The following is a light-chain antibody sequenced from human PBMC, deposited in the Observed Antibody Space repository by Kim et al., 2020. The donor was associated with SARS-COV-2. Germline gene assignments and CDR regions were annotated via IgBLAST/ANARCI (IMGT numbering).Light chain of an antibody. CDR3: QQYNDWPLLT. V-gene: IGKV3-15*01. Sequence: IVMTQSPATLSVSPGERVTLSCRASQSVKNNLAWYQQRPGQAPRLLIYGASTRAPGISARFSGSGSGTEFSLTIRSLQSEDLAVYYCQQYNDWPLLTFGGGTKVDIK. J-gene: IGKJ4*01. CDR2: GAS. CDR1: QSVKNN.